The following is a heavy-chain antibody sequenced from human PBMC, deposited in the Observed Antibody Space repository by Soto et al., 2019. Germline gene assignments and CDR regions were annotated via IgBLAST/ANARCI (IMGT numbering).Heavy chain of an antibody. J-gene: IGHJ3*02. CDR1: GFTFSSYA. D-gene: IGHD6-19*01. V-gene: IGHV3-23*01. CDR2: ISGSGGST. CDR3: AKGGLSGSGWYVGAFDI. Sequence: GGSLRLSCAASGFTFSSYAMSWVRQAPGKGLEWVSAISGSGGSTYYADSVKGRFTISRDNSKNTLYLQMNSLRAEDTAVYYCAKGGLSGSGWYVGAFDIWGQGTMVTVSS.